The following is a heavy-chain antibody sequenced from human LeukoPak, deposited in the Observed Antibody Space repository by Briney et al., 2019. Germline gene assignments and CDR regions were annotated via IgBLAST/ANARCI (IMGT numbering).Heavy chain of an antibody. J-gene: IGHJ4*02. D-gene: IGHD6-19*01. Sequence: PSEPLSLTCSVSGGSITKNGYYWGWIRQSPGTGLEWIGSMHYSGSTYYNPSLNSRVTISVDTSKNQFSLKLTSVTAADTAVYYCCGSGWFAGPFGYWGQGALVTVSS. CDR2: MHYSGST. CDR1: GGSITKNGYY. CDR3: CGSGWFAGPFGY. V-gene: IGHV4-39*07.